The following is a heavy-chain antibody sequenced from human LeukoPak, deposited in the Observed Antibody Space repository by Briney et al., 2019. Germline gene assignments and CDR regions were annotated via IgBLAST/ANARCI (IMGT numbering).Heavy chain of an antibody. CDR1: GDSISSGSYY. V-gene: IGHV4-61*02. CDR3: ARGRSRGGGTRPKYTSHGNWFDP. CDR2: IYTSGST. J-gene: IGHJ5*02. Sequence: PSETLSLTCTVSGDSISSGSYYWNWIRQPAGTGLEWIGRIYTSGSTNYNPSLKSRVTISVDTSKNQFSLKLSSVTAADTAVYYCARGRSRGGGTRPKYTSHGNWFDPWGQGTLVTVSS. D-gene: IGHD2-15*01.